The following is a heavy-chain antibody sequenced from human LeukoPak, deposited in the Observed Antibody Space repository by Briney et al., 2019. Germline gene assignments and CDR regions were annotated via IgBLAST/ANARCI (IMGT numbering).Heavy chain of an antibody. CDR2: INHSGST. J-gene: IGHJ4*02. CDR3: ARDPGYCSGGSCYSDY. D-gene: IGHD2-15*01. CDR1: GGSFSGYY. Sequence: SETLSLTCAAYGGSFSGYYWSWIRQPPGKGLEGMGEINHSGSTNYNPSLKSRVTISVDTSKNQFSLKLSSVTAADTAVYYCARDPGYCSGGSCYSDYWGQGTLVTVSS. V-gene: IGHV4-34*01.